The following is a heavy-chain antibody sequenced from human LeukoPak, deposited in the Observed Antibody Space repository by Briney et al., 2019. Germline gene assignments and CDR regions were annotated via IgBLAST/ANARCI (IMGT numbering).Heavy chain of an antibody. CDR2: INGSDGSA. J-gene: IGHJ4*02. D-gene: IGHD4-11*01. V-gene: IGHV3-23*01. Sequence: GGSLRLSCAASGFTFSHYGMSWVRQAPGKGLEWVSVINGSDGSAYYADSVKGRFTISTDNSGNTLYLQMNSLRVEDTAVYYCAKEGGFQDYSIWNPIHYWGQGALVTVSS. CDR1: GFTFSHYG. CDR3: AKEGGFQDYSIWNPIHY.